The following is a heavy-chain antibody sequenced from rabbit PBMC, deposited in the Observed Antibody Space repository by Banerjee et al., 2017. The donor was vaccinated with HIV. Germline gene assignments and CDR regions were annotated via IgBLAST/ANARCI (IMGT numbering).Heavy chain of an antibody. J-gene: IGHJ4*01. V-gene: IGHV1S47*01. CDR3: ARDGSGWGGLTL. CDR2: IDPVFGST. D-gene: IGHD4-1*01. CDR1: GFDFSSYT. Sequence: QEQLKESGGGLVQPGGSLKLSCKASGFDFSSYTMNWVRQAPGKGLEWIGYIDPVFGSTYYASWVNGRFSVSRSTSLNTVTLQMTSLTAADTAPYFCARDGSGWGGLTLWGPGTLVTVS.